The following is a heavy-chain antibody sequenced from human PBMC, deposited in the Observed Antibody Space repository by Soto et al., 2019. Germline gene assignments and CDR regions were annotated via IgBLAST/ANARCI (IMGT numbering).Heavy chain of an antibody. CDR1: GYAFTGYS. CDR2: INPNSGGT. CDR3: ARGVGYYDSSGPTPGYGMDV. D-gene: IGHD3-22*01. J-gene: IGHJ6*02. V-gene: IGHV1-2*04. Sequence: VSAKLSCKASGYAFTGYSMQSARQATGQGLEWMGWINPNSGGTNYAQKFQGWVTMTRDTSISTAYMELSRLRSDDTAVYYCARGVGYYDSSGPTPGYGMDVWGPGTTVTVSS.